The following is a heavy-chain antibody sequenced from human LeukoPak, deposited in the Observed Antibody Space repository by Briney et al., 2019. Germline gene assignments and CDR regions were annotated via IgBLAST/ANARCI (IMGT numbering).Heavy chain of an antibody. D-gene: IGHD2-2*02. CDR2: IWYDGSNK. V-gene: IGHV3-33*01. CDR3: ARDCSSTSCYTLDY. CDR1: GFTFSSYG. J-gene: IGHJ4*02. Sequence: PGGSLRLSCAASGFTFSSYGMRWVRQAPGKGLEWVAVIWYDGSNKYYADSVKGRFTISRDNSKNTLYLQMNSLRAEDTAVYYCARDCSSTSCYTLDYWGQGTLVTVSS.